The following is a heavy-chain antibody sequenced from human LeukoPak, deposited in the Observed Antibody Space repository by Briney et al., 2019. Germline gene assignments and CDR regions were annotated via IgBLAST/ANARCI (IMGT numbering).Heavy chain of an antibody. J-gene: IGHJ3*01. V-gene: IGHV3-15*01. CDR2: IKSKTHGGT. CDR1: GFTFSNAW. D-gene: IGHD2-15*01. CDR3: TSGFCSGGTCRWDDALAF. Sequence: GGSLRLSCAASGFTFSNAWMTWVRQAPGKGLEWVGRIKSKTHGGTDYAAPGKGRFTISRDDSQTTVYLQMNSLKIEDTAVYFCTSGFCSGGTCRWDDALAFWGQGTMVTVSS.